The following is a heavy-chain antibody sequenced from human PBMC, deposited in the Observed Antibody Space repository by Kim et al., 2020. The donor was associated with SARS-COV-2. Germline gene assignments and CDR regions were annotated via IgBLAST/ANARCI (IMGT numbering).Heavy chain of an antibody. V-gene: IGHV3-23*01. CDR1: GFTFGSYA. D-gene: IGHD2-8*02. CDR2: ISCSSGST. Sequence: GGSLRLSCAASGFTFGSYAMHWVRQAPGKGLEWVSGISCSSGSTYYADSVKGRFTISRDNSKNTLYLQMNSLRAEDTAVYYCAKVRARLLGYYYYGMDVWGQGTTVTVSS. J-gene: IGHJ6*02. CDR3: AKVRARLLGYYYYGMDV.